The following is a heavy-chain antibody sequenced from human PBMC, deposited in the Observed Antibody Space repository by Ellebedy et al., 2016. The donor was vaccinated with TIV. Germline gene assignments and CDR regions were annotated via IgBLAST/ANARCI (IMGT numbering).Heavy chain of an antibody. CDR3: PGLPTVSIAREVGWFDA. J-gene: IGHJ5*02. CDR1: GFTFSNHA. V-gene: IGHV3-23*01. CDR2: ISGSALGLYT. D-gene: IGHD6-6*01. Sequence: GESLKISCAASGFTFSNHAMTWVRPAPGKGLEWVSVISGSALGLYTYYADSVKSRFTISRDNYKNILYLQMNSLRADDMAVYFCPGLPTVSIAREVGWFDAWGQGTQVTVSS.